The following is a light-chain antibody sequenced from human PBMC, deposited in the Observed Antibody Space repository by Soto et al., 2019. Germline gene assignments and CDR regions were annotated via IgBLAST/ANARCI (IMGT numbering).Light chain of an antibody. CDR3: QHWNDYSWT. CDR1: QSISIW. J-gene: IGKJ1*01. V-gene: IGKV1-5*03. Sequence: DIHMTQSPSTLSASVGDRVTITCRASQSISIWLAWYQQRPGKAPNLLIYKTSSLESGVPSRFSGSGSGTEFTLTISILQPDDFATYYCQHWNDYSWTFGQGTKVEVK. CDR2: KTS.